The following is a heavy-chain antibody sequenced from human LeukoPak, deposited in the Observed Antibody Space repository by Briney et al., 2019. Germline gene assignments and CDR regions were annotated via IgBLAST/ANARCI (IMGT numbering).Heavy chain of an antibody. CDR2: VYYTGAS. Sequence: SETLSLTCTVSGGSISSSSYYWGWIRQPPGKGLEWIGSVYYTGASYYNPSLKSRVTMSVDTSKNQFSLKLSSVTAADTAVYYCARGPGSYSKEAFDMWGQGTMVTVSS. D-gene: IGHD3-10*01. J-gene: IGHJ3*02. V-gene: IGHV4-39*07. CDR3: ARGPGSYSKEAFDM. CDR1: GGSISSSSYY.